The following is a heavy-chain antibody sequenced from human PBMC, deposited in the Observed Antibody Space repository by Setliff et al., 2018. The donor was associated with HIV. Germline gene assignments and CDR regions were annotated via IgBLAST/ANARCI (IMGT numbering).Heavy chain of an antibody. J-gene: IGHJ3*02. CDR2: INHSGST. D-gene: IGHD1-26*01. CDR3: ARDSGQSFPTAFDI. CDR1: DGSFSGYY. Sequence: PSETLSLTCAVYDGSFSGYYWSWIRQPPGKGLEWIGEINHSGSTNYNPSLKSRVTISVDTSKNQFSLKLSSVTAADTAVYYCARDSGQSFPTAFDIWGQGTMVTVSS. V-gene: IGHV4-34*01.